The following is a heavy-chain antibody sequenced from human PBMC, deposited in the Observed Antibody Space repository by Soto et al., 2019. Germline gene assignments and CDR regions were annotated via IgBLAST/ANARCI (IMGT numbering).Heavy chain of an antibody. Sequence: SETLSITCPVSCGSISSYYWSWIRQPPGKGLEWIGYIYYSGSTNYNPSLKSRVTISVDTSKNHFSLQLSSVTAADTAVYYCARESVVVLFPDLRYYYYVMDVWGQGTTVTVSS. D-gene: IGHD2-2*01. V-gene: IGHV4-59*01. J-gene: IGHJ6*02. CDR2: IYYSGST. CDR1: CGSISSYY. CDR3: ARESVVVLFPDLRYYYYVMDV.